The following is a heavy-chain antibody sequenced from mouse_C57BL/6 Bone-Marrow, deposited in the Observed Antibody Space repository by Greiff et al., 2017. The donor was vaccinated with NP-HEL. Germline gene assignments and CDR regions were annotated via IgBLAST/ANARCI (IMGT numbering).Heavy chain of an antibody. CDR1: GFTFSAYG. Sequence: VQRVDSGGDLVKPGGSLKLSCAASGFTFSAYGMLWVRRTPDKGLEGVATIRGGGGYPYYPNTVKGGFTFSRDNSKTTLYLQMSSLKSEATAMYYCARPYYYRYFDVGGTGTAVTVSS. V-gene: IGHV5-6*01. CDR2: IRGGGGYP. D-gene: IGHD1-1*01. J-gene: IGHJ1*03. CDR3: ARPYYYRYFDV.